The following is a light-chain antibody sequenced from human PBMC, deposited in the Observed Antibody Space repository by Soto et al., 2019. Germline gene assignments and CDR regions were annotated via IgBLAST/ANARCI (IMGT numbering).Light chain of an antibody. J-gene: IGKJ4*01. V-gene: IGKV1-39*01. CDR2: AAS. CDR1: QSLXSY. Sequence: DILLTQCPSSLSASVGDRVTITCRASQSLXSYFNCYQPKPGKAPKILXYAASSLHSGVPSRLSGSGSGTDFTPTISRLQPEDFATYYCQQSYMTPRTFGGGTKVDNK. CDR3: QQSYMTPRT.